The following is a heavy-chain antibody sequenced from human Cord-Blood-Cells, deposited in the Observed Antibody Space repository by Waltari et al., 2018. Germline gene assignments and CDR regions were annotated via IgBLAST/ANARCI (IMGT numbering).Heavy chain of an antibody. CDR3: TTDRIAAADAFDI. J-gene: IGHJ3*02. Sequence: EVQMVESGGGFVKPGGSLRLSCAASGFTFSNAWMSRVRTATGKGLEWVGRIKIKTDGGTTDYAEPVKGRFTISRVDSKNTLYLQMNSLKTEDTAVYYCTTDRIAAADAFDIWGQGTMVTVSS. CDR2: IKIKTDGGTT. V-gene: IGHV3-15*01. D-gene: IGHD6-13*01. CDR1: GFTFSNAW.